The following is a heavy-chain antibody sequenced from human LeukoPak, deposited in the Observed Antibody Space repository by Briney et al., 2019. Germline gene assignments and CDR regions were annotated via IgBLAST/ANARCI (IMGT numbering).Heavy chain of an antibody. V-gene: IGHV3-23*01. J-gene: IGHJ5*02. Sequence: PGGSLRLSCAASGFTFSSYAMSWVRQAPGKGLEWVSAISGSGGSTYYADSVKGRFTISRDNSKNTLYLQMNSLRAEDTAVYYCAKDPKLDYDFWSAEGWYWFDPWGQGTLVTVSS. CDR1: GFTFSSYA. D-gene: IGHD3-3*01. CDR3: AKDPKLDYDFWSAEGWYWFDP. CDR2: ISGSGGST.